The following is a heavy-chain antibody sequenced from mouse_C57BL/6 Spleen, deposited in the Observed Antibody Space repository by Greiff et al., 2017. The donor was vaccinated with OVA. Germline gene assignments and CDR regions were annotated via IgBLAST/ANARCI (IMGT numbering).Heavy chain of an antibody. Sequence: QVQLKQSGAELVRPGASVTLSCKASGYTFTDYEMHWVKQTPVHGLEWIGAIDPETGGTAYNQKFKGKAILTADKSSSTAYMELRSLTSEDSAVYYCTRSLFDYWGQGTSVTVSS. CDR3: TRSLFDY. CDR1: GYTFTDYE. V-gene: IGHV1-15*01. CDR2: IDPETGGT. J-gene: IGHJ4*01.